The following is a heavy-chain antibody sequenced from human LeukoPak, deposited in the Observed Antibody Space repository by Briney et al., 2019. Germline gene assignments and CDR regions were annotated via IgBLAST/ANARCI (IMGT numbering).Heavy chain of an antibody. J-gene: IGHJ4*02. D-gene: IGHD2-2*01. CDR1: GGSFSSYY. CDR3: ARGRGGSTSYYYFDY. V-gene: IGHV4-34*01. Sequence: SETLSLTCTVYGGSFSSYYWSWIRQPPGKGLEWIGEINHSGSTNYNPSLKSRVTISVDTSKDQFSLKLSPVTAADTAVYYCARGRGGSTSYYYFDYWGQGTLVTVSS. CDR2: INHSGST.